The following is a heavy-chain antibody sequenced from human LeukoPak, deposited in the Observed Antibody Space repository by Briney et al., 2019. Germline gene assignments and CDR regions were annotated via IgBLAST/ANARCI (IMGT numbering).Heavy chain of an antibody. CDR3: ARGGYMSNWFEH. CDR1: GGSISSYY. CDR2: IYYSGST. Sequence: SETLSLTCTVSGGSISSYYWSWIRQPPGKGLEWTGYIYYSGSTNYNPSLKSRVTISVDTSKNQFSLKLNSVTAADTAVYYCARGGYMSNWFEHWGQGTLVTVSA. V-gene: IGHV4-59*01. D-gene: IGHD5-12*01. J-gene: IGHJ5*02.